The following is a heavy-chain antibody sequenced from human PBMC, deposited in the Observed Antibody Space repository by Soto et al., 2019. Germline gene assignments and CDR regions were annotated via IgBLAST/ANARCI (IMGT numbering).Heavy chain of an antibody. CDR2: XXGXGXTX. J-gene: IGHJ4*02. CDR1: GFPFNSYS. CDR3: ARDPISGSFDY. V-gene: IGHV3-48*02. D-gene: IGHD6-19*01. Sequence: GGSLRLSCAASGFPFNSYSMNWVRQAPGRGLXWVSXXXGXGXTXYXXXXVKGRFTISRDDAKSSLYLQMNSLRDDDTAIYYCARDPISGSFDYWGQGTQVTVSS.